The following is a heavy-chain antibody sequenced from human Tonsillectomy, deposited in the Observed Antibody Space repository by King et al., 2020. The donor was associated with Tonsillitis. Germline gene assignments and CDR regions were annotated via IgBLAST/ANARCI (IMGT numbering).Heavy chain of an antibody. CDR2: FKSKTDGGTT. CDR3: TTDSSGLVVPAAD. D-gene: IGHD2-2*01. CDR1: GFSFSNAW. Sequence: VQLVESGGGLVKPGGSLRLSCAASGFSFSNAWMTWVRQAPGKGLEWGGRFKSKTDGGTTNYPAPVKGRFTISRDDSKNTLSLQMNRLKTEDTAVYYCTTDSSGLVVPAADWGQGTLVSVSS. V-gene: IGHV3-15*01. J-gene: IGHJ4*02.